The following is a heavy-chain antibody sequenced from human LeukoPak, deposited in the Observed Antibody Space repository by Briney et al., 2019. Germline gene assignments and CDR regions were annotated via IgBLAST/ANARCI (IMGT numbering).Heavy chain of an antibody. V-gene: IGHV4-34*01. J-gene: IGHJ4*02. Sequence: SETLSLTCAVYGGSFSGYYWSWIRQPPGKGLEWIGEINHSGSTYYNPSLKSRVTISVDTSKNQFSLKLSSVTAADTAVYYCARDGWGSLDYWGQGTLVTVSS. CDR1: GGSFSGYY. CDR2: INHSGST. CDR3: ARDGWGSLDY. D-gene: IGHD6-19*01.